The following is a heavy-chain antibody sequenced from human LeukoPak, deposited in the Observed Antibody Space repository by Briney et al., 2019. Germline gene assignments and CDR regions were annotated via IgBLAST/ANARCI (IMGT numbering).Heavy chain of an antibody. Sequence: ASVKVSCKASVYTFIDDYIYWLRQAPGQGPEYMGWINPKGGDSRFVEKFQGRVTLTRDTSIRTTYLELKRLRCDDTAVYYCATDVETGSWGQGTLVTVT. J-gene: IGHJ5*02. V-gene: IGHV1-2*02. D-gene: IGHD2-21*02. CDR3: ATDVETGS. CDR2: INPKGGDS. CDR1: VYTFIDDY.